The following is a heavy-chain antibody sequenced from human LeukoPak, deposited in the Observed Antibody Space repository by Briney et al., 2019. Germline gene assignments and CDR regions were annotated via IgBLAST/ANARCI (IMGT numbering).Heavy chain of an antibody. V-gene: IGHV3-21*04. D-gene: IGHD4/OR15-4a*01. CDR2: ISGSSSDI. J-gene: IGHJ4*02. CDR1: EFTFRSYS. CDR3: AKASRRVLDFDY. Sequence: GGSLRLSCAGSEFTFRSYSMHWVRQAPGKGLEWVSSISGSSSDIYYADSVKGRFTISRDTSKNTLYLHMNNLRADDTAVYYCAKASRRVLDFDYWGQGTLVTVSS.